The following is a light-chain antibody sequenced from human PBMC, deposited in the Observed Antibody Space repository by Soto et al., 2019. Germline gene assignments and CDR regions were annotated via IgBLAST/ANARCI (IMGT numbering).Light chain of an antibody. J-gene: IGLJ1*01. CDR2: DVS. Sequence: QSVLTQPASVSGSPGQSITISCTGTSSDVGGYNYASWYQRHPGKAPKLMIYDVSNRPSGVSNRFSGSKSGNTASLTISGLQAEDEAYYYCSSYTSSSTGFFGTGTKVPVL. CDR1: SSDVGGYNY. CDR3: SSYTSSSTGF. V-gene: IGLV2-14*01.